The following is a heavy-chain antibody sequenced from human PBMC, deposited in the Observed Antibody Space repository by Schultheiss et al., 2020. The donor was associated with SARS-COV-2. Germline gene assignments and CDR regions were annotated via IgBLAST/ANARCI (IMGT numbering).Heavy chain of an antibody. CDR1: GFTFSSYE. Sequence: GGSLRLSCAASGFTFSSYEMNWVRQAPGKGLEWVSAISGSGGSTYYADSVKGRFTISRDNSKNTLYLQMNSLRAEDTAVYYCAKLSIAAGRGFDYWGQGTLVTVSS. J-gene: IGHJ4*02. CDR3: AKLSIAAGRGFDY. D-gene: IGHD6-6*01. CDR2: ISGSGGST. V-gene: IGHV3-23*01.